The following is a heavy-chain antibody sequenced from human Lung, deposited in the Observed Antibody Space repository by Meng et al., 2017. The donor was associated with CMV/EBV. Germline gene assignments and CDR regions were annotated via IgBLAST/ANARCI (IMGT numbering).Heavy chain of an antibody. CDR1: GGTFSSYA. CDR2: IIPIFGTA. J-gene: IGHJ6*02. CDR3: ARGGGVASSFGMDV. D-gene: IGHD2-15*01. V-gene: IGHV1-69*05. Sequence: XVXVSXXASGGTFSSYAISWVRQAPGQGLEWMGGIIPIFGTANYAQKFQGRVTITTDESTSTAYTELSSLRSEDTAVYYCARGGGVASSFGMDVWGQGTTVTVSS.